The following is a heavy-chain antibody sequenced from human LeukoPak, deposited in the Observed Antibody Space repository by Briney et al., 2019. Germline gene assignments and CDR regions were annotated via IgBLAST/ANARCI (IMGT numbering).Heavy chain of an antibody. D-gene: IGHD2-2*01. CDR3: AKVAGYQPYYGMDV. J-gene: IGHJ6*02. V-gene: IGHV3-23*01. CDR2: ISGSGGST. Sequence: GGSLRLSCAASGFTFSSFVMSWVRQAPGKGLEWVSAISGSGGSTFYADSVKGRFTISRDNSKNTLYLQMNSLRAEDTAEYYCAKVAGYQPYYGMDVWGQETTVTVSS. CDR1: GFTFSSFV.